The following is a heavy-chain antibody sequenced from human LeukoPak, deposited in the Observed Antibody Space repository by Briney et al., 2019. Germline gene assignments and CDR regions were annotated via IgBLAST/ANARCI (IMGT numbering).Heavy chain of an antibody. V-gene: IGHV4-34*01. CDR2: INHSGST. D-gene: IGHD2-15*01. J-gene: IGHJ4*02. Sequence: SETLSRTCAVYGGSFSGYYWSWLRQPPGKGLEWIGEINHSGSTNYNPSLKSRVTISVDTSKNQFSLKLSSVTAADTAVYYCARGRYCSGGSCYFDYWGQGTLVTVSS. CDR1: GGSFSGYY. CDR3: ARGRYCSGGSCYFDY.